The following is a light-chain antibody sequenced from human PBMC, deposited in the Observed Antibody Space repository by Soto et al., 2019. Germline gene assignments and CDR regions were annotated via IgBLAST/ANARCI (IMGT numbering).Light chain of an antibody. CDR3: QQYYASSWT. V-gene: IGKV3-20*01. J-gene: IGKJ1*01. Sequence: EIVLTQSPGTLSLSPGERATLSCRASQSISSTYLAWYRQKPGQAPRLLIYAASSRATGIPDRFSGSGSGTDFPLTISRLEPEDFAVYYCQQYYASSWTFGQGTRVEIK. CDR1: QSISSTY. CDR2: AAS.